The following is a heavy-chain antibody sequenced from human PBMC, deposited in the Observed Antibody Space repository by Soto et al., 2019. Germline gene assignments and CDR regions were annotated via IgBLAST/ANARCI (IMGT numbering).Heavy chain of an antibody. CDR3: ARGGSSSSSGFDY. CDR1: GYTFSSYD. CDR2: ISRYNGNR. V-gene: IGHV1-18*01. D-gene: IGHD3-3*01. Sequence: ASGKVSCNASGYTFSSYDISWVRQPPGQGLEWMGWISRYNGNRNYAQKNKGRVTVTTDTSTCTAHMELTSLRSDETAVYYCARGGSSSSSGFDYWGQGTPVTVSS. J-gene: IGHJ4*02.